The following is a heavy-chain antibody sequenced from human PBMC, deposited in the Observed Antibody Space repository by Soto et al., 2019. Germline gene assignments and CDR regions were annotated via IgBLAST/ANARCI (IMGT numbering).Heavy chain of an antibody. CDR2: ISGSGGST. Sequence: GGSLRLSCAASGFTFSSYAMSWVRQAPGKGLEWVSAISGSGGSTYYADSVKGRFTISRDNSKNTLYLQMNSLRAEDTAVYYCAKEYSHSSGWYTLTNVPAINWFDPWGQGTLVTVSS. CDR1: GFTFSSYA. J-gene: IGHJ5*02. CDR3: AKEYSHSSGWYTLTNVPAINWFDP. D-gene: IGHD6-19*01. V-gene: IGHV3-23*01.